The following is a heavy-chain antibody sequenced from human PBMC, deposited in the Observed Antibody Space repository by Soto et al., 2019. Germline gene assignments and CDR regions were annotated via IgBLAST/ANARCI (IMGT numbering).Heavy chain of an antibody. CDR2: ISYDGSNK. V-gene: IGHV3-30*18. J-gene: IGHJ3*02. D-gene: IGHD6-13*01. Sequence: QVQLVESGGGVVQPGGSLRLSCAASGFTFSSYGMQWVRQAPGKGLEWVAVISYDGSNKYYADSVKGRFTISRDNSKNTLYLQMNSLRAEDTAVYYCAKSSSSWYLDAFDIWGQGTMVTVSS. CDR3: AKSSSSWYLDAFDI. CDR1: GFTFSSYG.